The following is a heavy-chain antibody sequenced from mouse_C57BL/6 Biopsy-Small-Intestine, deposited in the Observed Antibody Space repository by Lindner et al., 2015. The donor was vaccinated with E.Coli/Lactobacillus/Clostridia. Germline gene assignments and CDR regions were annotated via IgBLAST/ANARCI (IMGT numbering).Heavy chain of an antibody. D-gene: IGHD2-1*01. CDR2: IYPGDGDT. CDR1: GYAFSRYW. Sequence: VQLQESGPELVKPGASVKISCKASGYAFSRYWMNWVKQRPGKGLEWIGQIYPGDGDTNYNGKFKGKATLTADKSSSTAYMQLSSLTSEDSAVYFCARGDYGRASYFDYWGQGTTLTVSS. J-gene: IGHJ2*01. CDR3: ARGDYGRASYFDY. V-gene: IGHV1-80*01.